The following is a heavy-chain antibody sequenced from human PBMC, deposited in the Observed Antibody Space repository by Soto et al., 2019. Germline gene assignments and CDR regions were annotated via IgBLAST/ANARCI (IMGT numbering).Heavy chain of an antibody. CDR2: IYYSGST. D-gene: IGHD3-22*01. V-gene: IGHV4-30-4*01. J-gene: IGHJ5*02. CDR3: AREQPYYDRSGDLRPPYWFDP. CDR1: GGSNSSGDNY. Sequence: SETLSLTCTVSGGSNSSGDNYWSWIRQPPGKDLEWIGYIYYSGSTYYNPSLKSRVTISVDTSKNHFSLKLSSVTAADTAVYYCAREQPYYDRSGDLRPPYWFDPRGQGTLVTVSS.